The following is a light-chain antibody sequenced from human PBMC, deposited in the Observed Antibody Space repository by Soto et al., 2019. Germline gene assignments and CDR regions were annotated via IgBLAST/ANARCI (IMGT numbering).Light chain of an antibody. CDR1: SSDVGGYNY. CDR3: SSSAGSNNLV. J-gene: IGLJ2*01. V-gene: IGLV2-8*01. Sequence: QSALTQPPSASGSPGQSVTISCTGTSSDVGGYNYVSWYQQHPGKAPKLMIYEVSKRPSGVPDRFSGSKSGNTATLTVSALQAEDEGDYYCSSSAGSNNLVFGGGPKLTVL. CDR2: EVS.